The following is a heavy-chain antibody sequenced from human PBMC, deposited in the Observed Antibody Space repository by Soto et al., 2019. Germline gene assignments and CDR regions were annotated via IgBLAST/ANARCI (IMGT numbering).Heavy chain of an antibody. CDR1: GGSISSSSFY. J-gene: IGHJ5*02. CDR3: ARHVEWLGVDP. CDR2: IFRSESA. V-gene: IGHV4-39*01. D-gene: IGHD5-12*01. Sequence: SETLSLTCTVSGGSISSSSFYWGWIRQPPGKGLEWIGSIFRSESAYYNPSLNGRLTISVDTSKSQISLRLSSVTAADTAVYLCARHVEWLGVDPSGQGIRVTV.